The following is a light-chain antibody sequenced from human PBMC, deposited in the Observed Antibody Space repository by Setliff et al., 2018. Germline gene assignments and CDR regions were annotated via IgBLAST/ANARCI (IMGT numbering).Light chain of an antibody. V-gene: IGLV1-44*01. CDR3: ASWDVSLKGHV. CDR1: SSNIGSIS. CDR2: GNS. J-gene: IGLJ1*01. Sequence: QSVLTQPPSASGTPGQRFTISCSGTSSNIGSISVNWYQHLPGTAPKLLIYGNSQRPSGVPDRFSGSKSGTSASLAITGLQSEDEADYYCASWDVSLKGHVVGTGTKVTVL.